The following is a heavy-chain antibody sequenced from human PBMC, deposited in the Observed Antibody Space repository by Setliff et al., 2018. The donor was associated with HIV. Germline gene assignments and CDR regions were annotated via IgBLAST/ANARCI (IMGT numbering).Heavy chain of an antibody. CDR3: AKEGGLYFGMLIHDAIDL. CDR1: GGSISSHY. Sequence: SETLSLTCTVSGGSISSHYRSWIRQPPGKGLEWIGGIYYSGSTNYNPSLKSRVTLSLDTSKNQFSLKLTSVTAADTAVYYCAKEGGLYFGMLIHDAIDLWGQGTMVT. D-gene: IGHD3-3*01. V-gene: IGHV4-59*11. CDR2: IYYSGST. J-gene: IGHJ3*01.